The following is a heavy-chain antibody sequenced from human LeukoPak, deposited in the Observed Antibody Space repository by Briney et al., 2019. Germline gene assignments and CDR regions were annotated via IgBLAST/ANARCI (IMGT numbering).Heavy chain of an antibody. V-gene: IGHV3-21*01. CDR2: ISSSSSYI. J-gene: IGHJ6*02. D-gene: IGHD6-6*01. CDR1: GFTFSSYS. CDR3: ARFATSSSEYYYGMDV. Sequence: GGSLRLSCAASGFTFSSYSMNWVRQAPGKGLEWVSSISSSSSYIYYADSVKGRFTTSRDNAKNSLYLQMNSLRAEDTAVYYCARFATSSSEYYYGMDVWGQGTTVTVSS.